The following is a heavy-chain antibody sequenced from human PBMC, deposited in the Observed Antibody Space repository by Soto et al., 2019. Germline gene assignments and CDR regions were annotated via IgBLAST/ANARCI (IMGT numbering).Heavy chain of an antibody. Sequence: SEILSLPCTVSGGSIRSRSYYWGWIRQPPGKGLEWIGSIYYSGSTYYNPSLKSRVTISVDTSKNQFSLKLSSVTAADTAVYYCASPIMVRGVFPYYYYYYGMDVWGQGTTVTVSS. V-gene: IGHV4-39*01. CDR3: ASPIMVRGVFPYYYYYYGMDV. D-gene: IGHD3-10*01. CDR1: GGSIRSRSYY. J-gene: IGHJ6*02. CDR2: IYYSGST.